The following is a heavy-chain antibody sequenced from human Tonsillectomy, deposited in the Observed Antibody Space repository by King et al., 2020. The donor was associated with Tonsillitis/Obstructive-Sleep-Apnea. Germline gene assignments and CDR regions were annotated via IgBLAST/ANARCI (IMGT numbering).Heavy chain of an antibody. V-gene: IGHV4-34*01. CDR2: INHSGST. D-gene: IGHD4-11*01. J-gene: IGHJ6*03. CDR1: GGSFSGYY. CDR3: ARRDYSTLYYYYYMDV. Sequence: VQLQQWGAGLLKPSENLSLTCAVYGGSFSGYYWSWIRQPPGKGLEWIGEINHSGSTNYNPSLKSRVTISVDTSKNQFSLKVSSVTAADTAVYYCARRDYSTLYYYYYMDVWGEGTTVTVSS.